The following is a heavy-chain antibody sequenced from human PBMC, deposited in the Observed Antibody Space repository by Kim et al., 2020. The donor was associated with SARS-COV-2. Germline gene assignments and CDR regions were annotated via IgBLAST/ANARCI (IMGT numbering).Heavy chain of an antibody. CDR1: GGSISSSGYY. J-gene: IGHJ3*02. Sequence: SETLSLTFTVSGGSISSSGYYWGWIRQPPGKGLEWVGSIYYTGNTYYNPSLKSRATISVDTSRNQFSLKLSSVTAADTAIYHCARHSRRGGDRFKALDGFDIWGQGTMVTVSS. V-gene: IGHV4-39*01. CDR2: IYYTGNT. D-gene: IGHD3-16*01. CDR3: ARHSRRGGDRFKALDGFDI.